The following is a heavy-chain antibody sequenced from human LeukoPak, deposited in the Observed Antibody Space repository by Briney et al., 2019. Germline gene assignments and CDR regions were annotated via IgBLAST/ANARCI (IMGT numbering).Heavy chain of an antibody. Sequence: SEALSLTCGVSGDSISSDGHSWSWIRQPPGKGLEWVGYIYHSGAAYHNPSLKSRLALSVDTSNNQFSLRLRSVTAADTAVYYCVRGVGGEYFYFDRWGQGALVTVSA. CDR1: GDSISSDGHS. V-gene: IGHV4-30-4*07. CDR2: IYHSGAA. J-gene: IGHJ4*02. CDR3: VRGVGGEYFYFDR. D-gene: IGHD1-26*01.